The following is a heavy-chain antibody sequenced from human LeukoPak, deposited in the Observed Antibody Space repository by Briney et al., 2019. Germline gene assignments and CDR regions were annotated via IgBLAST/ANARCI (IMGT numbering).Heavy chain of an antibody. CDR3: AKLREYVGATNFDY. J-gene: IGHJ4*02. CDR2: INSDGRST. Sequence: PGGSLRLSCAASGFRFSGYWMHWVRQASGKGLVWVSRINSDGRSTTYADSVKGRVTVSRDNAKNTLYLQMNSLRAEDTAVYYCAKLREYVGATNFDYWGQGTLVTVSS. CDR1: GFRFSGYW. D-gene: IGHD1-26*01. V-gene: IGHV3-74*01.